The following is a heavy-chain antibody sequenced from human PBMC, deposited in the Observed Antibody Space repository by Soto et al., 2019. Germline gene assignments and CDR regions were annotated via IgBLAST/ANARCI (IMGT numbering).Heavy chain of an antibody. CDR2: IYYSGST. V-gene: IGHV4-31*03. CDR1: GGSISSGGYY. Sequence: QVQLQESGPGLVKPSQTLSLTCTVSGGSISSGGYYWSWIRQHPGKGLEWIGYIYYSGSTYYNPSLKIRVTXXVXTFXNQFSLKLSSVTAADTAVYYCASGPHDIVATIFDYWGQGTLVTVSS. CDR3: ASGPHDIVATIFDY. J-gene: IGHJ4*02. D-gene: IGHD5-12*01.